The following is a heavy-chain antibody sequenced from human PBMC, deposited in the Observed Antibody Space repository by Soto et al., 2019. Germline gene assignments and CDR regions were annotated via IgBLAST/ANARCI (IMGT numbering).Heavy chain of an antibody. CDR3: ARDVLPSRGGYNYFDY. J-gene: IGHJ4*02. V-gene: IGHV1-3*01. D-gene: IGHD2-15*01. Sequence: QVQLVQSGAEVKKPGASVKVSCKASGYTFTSNAMHWVSQAPGQRLEWMGWINAGNGNTKYSQKFQGRVSITGDTSASTAYMELCRLRSENTAVYYCARDVLPSRGGYNYFDYWGQGTLVTVSS. CDR2: INAGNGNT. CDR1: GYTFTSNA.